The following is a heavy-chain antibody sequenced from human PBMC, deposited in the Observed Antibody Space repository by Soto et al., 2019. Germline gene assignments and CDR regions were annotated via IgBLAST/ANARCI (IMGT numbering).Heavy chain of an antibody. CDR1: GFTFSSYE. V-gene: IGHV3-48*03. CDR2: ISSSGRTI. J-gene: IGHJ4*02. D-gene: IGHD5-12*01. CDR3: ARVVATRPPDY. Sequence: EVQLVESGGGLVQPGGSLRLSCAASGFTFSSYEMNWVRQAPGKGLEWVSYISSSGRTIYYADSVKGRFTISRDNAKNSLYLQMNSLRAEDTAVYYCARVVATRPPDYWGQGTLVTVS.